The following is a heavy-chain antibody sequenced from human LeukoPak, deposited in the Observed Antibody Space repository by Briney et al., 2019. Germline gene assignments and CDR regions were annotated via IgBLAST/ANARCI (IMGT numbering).Heavy chain of an antibody. CDR1: GYTLTELS. CDR2: FDPEDGET. Sequence: ASVKVSCKVSGYTLTELSMHWVRQAPGKGLEWMGGFDPEDGETIYAQKFQGRVTMTEDTSTDTAYRELSSLRSEDTAVYYCATAFSHLELRDYWGQGTLVTVSS. CDR3: ATAFSHLELRDY. V-gene: IGHV1-24*01. J-gene: IGHJ4*02. D-gene: IGHD1-7*01.